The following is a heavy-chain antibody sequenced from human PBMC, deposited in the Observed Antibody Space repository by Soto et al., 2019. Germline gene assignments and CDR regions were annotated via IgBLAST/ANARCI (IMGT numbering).Heavy chain of an antibody. CDR2: MNPNSGNT. Sequence: ASVKVSCKASGYTFTSYDINWVRQATGQGLEWMGWMNPNSGNTGYAQKFQGRVTMTRNTSISTAYMELSSLRSEDTAVYYCAGVLGYDYIWGGYRSGCYLDVWGKGTTVTVSS. CDR1: GYTFTSYD. J-gene: IGHJ6*03. V-gene: IGHV1-8*01. D-gene: IGHD3-16*02. CDR3: AGVLGYDYIWGGYRSGCYLDV.